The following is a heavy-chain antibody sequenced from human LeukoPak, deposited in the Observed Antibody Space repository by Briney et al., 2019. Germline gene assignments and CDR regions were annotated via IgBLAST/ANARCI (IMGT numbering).Heavy chain of an antibody. Sequence: SVKVSCKASEGTFSSYAISWVRQAPGQGLEWMGRIIPILGIANYAQKFQGRVTITADKSTSTAYMELSSLRSEDTAVYYCARALEGSDAFDIWGQGTMVTVSS. CDR3: ARALEGSDAFDI. CDR2: IIPILGIA. J-gene: IGHJ3*02. V-gene: IGHV1-69*04. CDR1: EGTFSSYA.